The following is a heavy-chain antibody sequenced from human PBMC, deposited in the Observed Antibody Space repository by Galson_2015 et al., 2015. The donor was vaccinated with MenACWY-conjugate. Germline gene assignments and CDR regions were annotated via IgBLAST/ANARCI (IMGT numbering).Heavy chain of an antibody. CDR3: AKAARERYFDWLLGS. J-gene: IGHJ5*02. Sequence: SLRLSCAASGFTFSSYAMDWVRQAPGKGLEWVSSISGSGGSTYYADSVKGRFTISRDSSKNTLYLQMNSLRAEDTAVYYCAKAARERYFDWLLGSWGQGTLVTVSS. CDR2: ISGSGGST. CDR1: GFTFSSYA. V-gene: IGHV3-23*01. D-gene: IGHD3-9*01.